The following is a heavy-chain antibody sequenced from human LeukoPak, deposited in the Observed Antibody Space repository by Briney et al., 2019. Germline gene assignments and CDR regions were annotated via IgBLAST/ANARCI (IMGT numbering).Heavy chain of an antibody. CDR2: INWNGGST. V-gene: IGHV3-20*04. D-gene: IGHD3-22*01. CDR1: GFTFDDYG. CDR3: ARDRRYYYDSSGYPEYFQH. J-gene: IGHJ1*01. Sequence: GGSLRLSCAASGFTFDDYGMSWVRQAPGKGLEWVSGINWNGGSTGYADSVKGRFTISRDNAKNSLYLQMNSLRAEDTALYYCARDRRYYYDSSGYPEYFQHWGQGTLVTASS.